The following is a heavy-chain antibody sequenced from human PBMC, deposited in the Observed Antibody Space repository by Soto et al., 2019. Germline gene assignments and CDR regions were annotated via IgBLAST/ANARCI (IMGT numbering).Heavy chain of an antibody. CDR1: GFTFSSYA. Sequence: GGSLRLSCAASGFTFSSYAMIWVRQAPGKGLEWVSAISGSGGSTYYADSVKGRFTISRDNSKNTLYLQMNSLRAEDTAVYYCAKESITMIVVVTLEYFQHWGQGTLVTVSS. CDR2: ISGSGGST. J-gene: IGHJ1*01. V-gene: IGHV3-23*01. CDR3: AKESITMIVVVTLEYFQH. D-gene: IGHD3-22*01.